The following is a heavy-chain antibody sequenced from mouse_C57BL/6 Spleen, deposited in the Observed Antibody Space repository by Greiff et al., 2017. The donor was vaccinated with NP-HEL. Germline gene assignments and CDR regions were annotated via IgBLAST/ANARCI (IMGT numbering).Heavy chain of an antibody. CDR1: GFTFSSYA. J-gene: IGHJ2*01. D-gene: IGHD2-4*01. CDR3: ARDGYDYDYFDY. Sequence: EVNLVESGGGLVKPGGSLKLSCAASGFTFSSYAMSWVRQTPEKRLEWVATISDGGSYTYYPDNVKGRFTISRDNAKNNLYLQMSHLKSEDTAMYYCARDGYDYDYFDYWGQGTTLTVSS. CDR2: ISDGGSYT. V-gene: IGHV5-4*01.